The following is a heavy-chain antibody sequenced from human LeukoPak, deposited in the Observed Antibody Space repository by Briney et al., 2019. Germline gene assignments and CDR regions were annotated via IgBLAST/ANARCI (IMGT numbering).Heavy chain of an antibody. CDR1: LVTFSSYA. J-gene: IGHJ4*02. V-gene: IGHV3-23*01. D-gene: IGHD3-3*01. CDR3: AKGYDFWSGGLDY. Sequence: GGSLRLSCVASLVTFSSYAMSSVCPAPGKGVGWVSLIRGRGGSTYYADSVKGPFTISRDNSKNTLYLQINSLRAEDTAVYYCAKGYDFWSGGLDYWGQGTLVTVSS. CDR2: IRGRGGST.